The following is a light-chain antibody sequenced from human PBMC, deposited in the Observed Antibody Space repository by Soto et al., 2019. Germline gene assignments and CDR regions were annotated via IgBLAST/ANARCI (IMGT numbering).Light chain of an antibody. V-gene: IGKV3-15*01. Sequence: EIVMTQSPATLSVSPGERATLSCRASQSVSSNLAWYQQKPGQAPTLLIFGASARATGIPARFSGSGSGTEFTLTISSLQSEDFAVYYCQHYNNWPFTCGQGTKVDSK. J-gene: IGKJ2*01. CDR2: GAS. CDR3: QHYNNWPFT. CDR1: QSVSSN.